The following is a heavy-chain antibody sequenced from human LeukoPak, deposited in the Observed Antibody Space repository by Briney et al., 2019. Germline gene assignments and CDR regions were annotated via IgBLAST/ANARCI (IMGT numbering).Heavy chain of an antibody. V-gene: IGHV1-2*02. CDR3: ARLPPISPKNGFDV. CDR2: NNPNSGGT. J-gene: IGHJ6*02. CDR1: GYTFIGYY. Sequence: ASVKVSCKASGYTFIGYYMHWVRQAPGQGLEWMGWNNPNSGGTNYAQNFQGRVTMTRDTSISTAYMEPSRLRSDDTAVYYCARLPPISPKNGFDVWGQGTTVTVSS.